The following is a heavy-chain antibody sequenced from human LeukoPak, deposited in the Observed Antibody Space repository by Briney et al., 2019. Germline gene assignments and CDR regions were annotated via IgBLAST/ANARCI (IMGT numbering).Heavy chain of an antibody. J-gene: IGHJ6*03. CDR2: IYYSGST. CDR3: ARGPRGYCSSTSCRSTEYYYYMDV. V-gene: IGHV4-59*01. CDR1: GGSISSYY. D-gene: IGHD2-2*01. Sequence: SETLSLTCTVSGGSISSYYWSWIRQPPGKGLEWIGYIYYSGSTSYNPSLKSRVTISVDTSKNQFSLKLSSVTAADTAVYYCARGPRGYCSSTSCRSTEYYYYMDVWGKGTTVTVSS.